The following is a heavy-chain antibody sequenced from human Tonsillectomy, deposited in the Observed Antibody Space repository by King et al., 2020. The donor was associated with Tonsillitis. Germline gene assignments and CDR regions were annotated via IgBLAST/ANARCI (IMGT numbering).Heavy chain of an antibody. CDR2: IAYDASYE. Sequence: VQLVESGGGVVQPGRSLRLSCAASGFTFSNYGMHWVRQAPGKGLDWVALIAYDASYENYADSVKGRFAISRDNSKNTVYLEMNSLRVEDTSVYYCAKDGIALSDWYFDLWGRGTLVTVSS. CDR1: GFTFSNYG. CDR3: AKDGIALSDWYFDL. D-gene: IGHD3-16*02. V-gene: IGHV3-30*18. J-gene: IGHJ2*01.